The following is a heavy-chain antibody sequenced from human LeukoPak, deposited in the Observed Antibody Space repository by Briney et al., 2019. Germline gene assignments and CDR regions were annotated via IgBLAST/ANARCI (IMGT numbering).Heavy chain of an antibody. V-gene: IGHV1-18*01. CDR1: GYTFTNYG. CDR3: ARDAVSTTTAGGIDY. D-gene: IGHD5/OR15-5a*01. Sequence: ASVKVSCKASGYTFTNYGISWVRQAPGQGLEWMGWISAYSGYTHYAQKIQGRVTVTTEASTSTDYMELRSLTSYDTAVYYCARDAVSTTTAGGIDYWGQGTLVTVSS. CDR2: ISAYSGYT. J-gene: IGHJ4*02.